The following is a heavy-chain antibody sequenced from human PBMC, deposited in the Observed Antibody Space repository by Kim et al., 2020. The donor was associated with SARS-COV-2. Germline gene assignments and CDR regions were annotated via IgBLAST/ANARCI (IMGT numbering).Heavy chain of an antibody. V-gene: IGHV3-30*04. CDR1: GFTFSSYA. CDR3: ASWWIQLWSGKNWFDP. Sequence: GGSLRLSCAASGFTFSSYAMHWVRQAPGKGLEWVAVISYDGSNKYYADSVKGRFTISRDNSKNTLYLQMNSLRAEDTAVYYCASWWIQLWSGKNWFDPWGQGTLVTVSS. CDR2: ISYDGSNK. J-gene: IGHJ5*02. D-gene: IGHD5-18*01.